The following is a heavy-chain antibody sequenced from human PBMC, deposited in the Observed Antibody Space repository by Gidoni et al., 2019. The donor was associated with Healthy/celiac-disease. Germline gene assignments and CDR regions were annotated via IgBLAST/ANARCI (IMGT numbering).Heavy chain of an antibody. J-gene: IGHJ2*01. D-gene: IGHD4-17*01. CDR2: TYYRSKWYN. V-gene: IGHV6-1*01. CDR1: ADSVSSNSAA. CDR3: ARDWGDYGLWYFDL. Sequence: QVQLQQSGPGLLQPSQSLSLTCATSADSVSSNSAAWNWIRQSPSGGLEGLGRTYYRSKWYNDYAVSVKSRITINPDTSKNQFSLQLNSVTPEDTAVYYCARDWGDYGLWYFDLWGRGTLVTVSS.